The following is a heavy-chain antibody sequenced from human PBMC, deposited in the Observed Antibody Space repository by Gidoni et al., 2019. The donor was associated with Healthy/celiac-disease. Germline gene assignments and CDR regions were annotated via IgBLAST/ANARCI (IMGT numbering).Heavy chain of an antibody. J-gene: IGHJ6*02. Sequence: QVQLQQWGAGLLKPSETLSLTCAVYGGSFSGYYWSWIRQPPGKGLEWIGEINHSGSTNYNPSLKSRVTISVDTSKNQFSLKLSSVTAADTAVYYCARALSTIYSGSYYYYYGMDVWGQGTTVTVSS. V-gene: IGHV4-34*01. CDR3: ARALSTIYSGSYYYYYGMDV. D-gene: IGHD1-26*01. CDR2: INHSGST. CDR1: GGSFSGYY.